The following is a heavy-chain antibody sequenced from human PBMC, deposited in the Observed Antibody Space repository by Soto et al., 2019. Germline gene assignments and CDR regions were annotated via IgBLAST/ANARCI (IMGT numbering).Heavy chain of an antibody. D-gene: IGHD3-22*01. CDR2: ISGSASST. J-gene: IGHJ4*02. V-gene: IGHV3-23*01. CDR1: GFTFSTYA. CDR3: ADGGYYYDSSGYLAGY. Sequence: GGSLRLSCAASGFTFSTYAMSWVRQAPGKGLQWVSTISGSASSTYYADSVKGRFTISRDNSKNTLYLQMNSLRAEDTAVYYCADGGYYYDSSGYLAGYWGQGTLVTVSS.